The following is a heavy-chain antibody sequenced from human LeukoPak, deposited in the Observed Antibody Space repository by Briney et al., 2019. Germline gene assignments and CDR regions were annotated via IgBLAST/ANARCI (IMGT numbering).Heavy chain of an antibody. V-gene: IGHV3-64*01. CDR2: ISSNGGST. CDR3: ARVGRGYSYGYLGLDY. J-gene: IGHJ4*02. CDR1: GFTFSSYW. D-gene: IGHD5-18*01. Sequence: GGSLRLSCAASGFTFSSYWMHWVRQAPGKGLEYVSAISSNGGSTYYANSVKGRFTISRDNSKNTLYLQMGSLRAEDMAVYYCARVGRGYSYGYLGLDYWGQGTLVTVSS.